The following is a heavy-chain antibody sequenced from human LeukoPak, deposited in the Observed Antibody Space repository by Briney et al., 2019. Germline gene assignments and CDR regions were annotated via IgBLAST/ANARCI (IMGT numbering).Heavy chain of an antibody. J-gene: IGHJ4*02. D-gene: IGHD5-12*01. CDR3: AKRLEVVATTIDY. Sequence: TGVSLRLSCAASGFTFSSYGMHWVRQAPGKGLEWVAVIWYDGSNKYYADSVKGRFTISRDNSKNTLYLQMNGLRGEDTAVYYCAKRLEVVATTIDYWGQGTLVTVSS. CDR2: IWYDGSNK. V-gene: IGHV3-33*06. CDR1: GFTFSSYG.